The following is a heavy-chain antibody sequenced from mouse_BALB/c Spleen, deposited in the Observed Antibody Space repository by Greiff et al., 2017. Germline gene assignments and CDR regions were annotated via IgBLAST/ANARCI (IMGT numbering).Heavy chain of an antibody. CDR3: ARHGLQIYYAMDY. CDR2: ISNGGGST. D-gene: IGHD2-13*01. V-gene: IGHV5-12-2*01. CDR1: GFTFSSYT. Sequence: EVQLVESGGGLVQPGGSLKLSCAASGFTFSSYTLFWGRQTPEKRLEWVAYISNGGGSTYYPDTVKGRFTISRDNAKNTLYLQMSSLKSEDTAMYYCARHGLQIYYAMDYWGQGTSVTVSS. J-gene: IGHJ4*01.